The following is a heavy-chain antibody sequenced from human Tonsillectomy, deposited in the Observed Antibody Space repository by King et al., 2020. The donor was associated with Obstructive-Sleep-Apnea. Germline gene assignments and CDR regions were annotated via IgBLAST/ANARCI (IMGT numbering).Heavy chain of an antibody. CDR3: AKVGITFGGVIVHMTNAFDI. D-gene: IGHD3-16*02. CDR2: ISWNSGSI. V-gene: IGHV3-9*01. J-gene: IGHJ3*02. Sequence: VQLVESGGGLVQPGRSLRLSCAASGFTFDDYAMHWVRQAPGKGLEWVSGISWNSGSIGYADSVKGRFTISRDNAKNSLYLQMNSLRAEDTALYYCAKVGITFGGVIVHMTNAFDIWGQGTMVTVSS. CDR1: GFTFDDYA.